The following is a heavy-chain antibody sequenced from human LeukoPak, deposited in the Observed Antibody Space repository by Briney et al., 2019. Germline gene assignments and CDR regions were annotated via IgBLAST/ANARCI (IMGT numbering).Heavy chain of an antibody. J-gene: IGHJ4*02. CDR1: GFTFNRYG. CDR3: ATGGRFYYDL. CDR2: AYGDGTDK. Sequence: PGGSLGLSCAASGFTFNRYGMHWVRQAPGKGLEWVAVAYGDGTDKYYADSVKGRFTISKDLSQNRLYMQMNSLRAEDAAMYYCATGGRFYYDLWGQGTLVTVSS. V-gene: IGHV3-33*01. D-gene: IGHD2-15*01.